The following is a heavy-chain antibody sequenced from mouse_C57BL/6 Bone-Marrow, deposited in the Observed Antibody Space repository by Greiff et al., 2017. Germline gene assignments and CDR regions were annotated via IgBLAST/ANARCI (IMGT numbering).Heavy chain of an antibody. CDR1: GYTFTSYD. V-gene: IGHV1-85*01. D-gene: IGHD4-1*01. J-gene: IGHJ2*01. CDR2: IYPRDGST. CDR3: ALTGTYYFDY. Sequence: LVESGPELVKPGASVKLSCKASGYTFTSYDINWVKQRPGQGLEWIGWIYPRDGSTKYNEKFKGKATLTVDTSSSTAYMELHSLASEDAAVSFCALTGTYYFDYWGQGTTLTVSS.